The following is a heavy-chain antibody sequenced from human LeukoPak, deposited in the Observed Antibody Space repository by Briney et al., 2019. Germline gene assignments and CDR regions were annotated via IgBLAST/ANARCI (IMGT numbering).Heavy chain of an antibody. D-gene: IGHD2-15*01. CDR1: GFTFSSYA. J-gene: IGHJ4*02. Sequence: GGSLRLSCAASGFTFSSYAMHWVRQAPGKGLLWVSRISSDGGTTTYADSVKGRFTISRDNAKNTLYLQMNSLRAEDTAVYYCTRGRPTHNDYWGQGTQVTVSS. V-gene: IGHV3-74*01. CDR2: ISSDGGTT. CDR3: TRGRPTHNDY.